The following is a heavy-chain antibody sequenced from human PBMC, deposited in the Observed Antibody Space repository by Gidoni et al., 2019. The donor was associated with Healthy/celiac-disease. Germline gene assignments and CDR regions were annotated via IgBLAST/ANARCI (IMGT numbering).Heavy chain of an antibody. J-gene: IGHJ3*02. D-gene: IGHD3-22*01. CDR1: GCTFRSYG. V-gene: IGHV3-33*01. CDR3: ARDQSYYDSSGYTDAFDI. CDR2: ILYYGSNN. Sequence: QVQLVESGGGVVQPGRSLRLSCAASGCTFRSYGRHWVRQAPGRGLELLAVILYYGSNNYYADSVKGRFTISRDNSKNTLYLQMNSLRAEDTAVYYCARDQSYYDSSGYTDAFDIWGQGTMVTVSS.